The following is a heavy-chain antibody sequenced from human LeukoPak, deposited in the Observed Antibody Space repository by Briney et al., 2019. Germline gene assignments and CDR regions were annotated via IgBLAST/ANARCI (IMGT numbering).Heavy chain of an antibody. D-gene: IGHD4-17*01. V-gene: IGHV4-31*03. CDR2: IYYSGST. CDR1: GGSISSGGYY. J-gene: IGHJ5*02. CDR3: ARARRDYGDYGVFWFDP. Sequence: PSETLSLTCTVSGGSISSGGYYWSWIRQHPGTGLEWIGYIYYSGSTYYNPSLKSRVTISVDTSKNQFSLKLSSVTAADTAVYYCARARRDYGDYGVFWFDPWGQGTLVTVSS.